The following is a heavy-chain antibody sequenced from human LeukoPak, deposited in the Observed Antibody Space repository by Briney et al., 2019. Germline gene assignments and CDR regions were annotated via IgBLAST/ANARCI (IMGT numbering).Heavy chain of an antibody. V-gene: IGHV3-23*01. J-gene: IGHJ3*01. Sequence: SGGSLRLSCAASGFTVRSAAMTGGRQAPGKGVEGVSLIGSSGGSTYYADSVKGQFTISRDNSKNTLSLQMTSLRVEDTAIYYCAKDIQFSTWGPGTMVTVSS. CDR1: GFTVRSAA. D-gene: IGHD5-24*01. CDR2: IGSSGGST. CDR3: AKDIQFST.